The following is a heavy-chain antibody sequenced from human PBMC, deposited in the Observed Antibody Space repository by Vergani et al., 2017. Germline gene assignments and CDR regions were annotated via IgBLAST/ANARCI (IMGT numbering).Heavy chain of an antibody. Sequence: EVQLLESGGGLVQPGGSLRLSCAASGFTFSSYAMSWVRQAPGKGLEWVSAISGSGGSTYYADSVKGRFTIYIDTSKKTLYLQMNSLRAEDTAVYYCAKVGGFFDYWGQGTLVTVSS. V-gene: IGHV3-23*01. CDR1: GFTFSSYA. CDR3: AKVGGFFDY. CDR2: ISGSGGST. D-gene: IGHD3-3*01. J-gene: IGHJ4*02.